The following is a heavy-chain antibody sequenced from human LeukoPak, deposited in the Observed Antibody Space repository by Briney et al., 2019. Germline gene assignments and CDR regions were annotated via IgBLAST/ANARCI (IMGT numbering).Heavy chain of an antibody. CDR2: INHSGST. D-gene: IGHD1-1*01. CDR1: GGSFSGYY. CDR3: ARERRGSYYYYYYMDV. J-gene: IGHJ6*03. V-gene: IGHV4-34*01. Sequence: SETLSLTCAVYGGSFSGYYWSWIRQPPGKGLEWIGEINHSGSTNYNPSLKSRVTISVDTSKNQFSLKLSSVTAADTAVYYCARERRGSYYYYYYMDVWGQRDHGHHLL.